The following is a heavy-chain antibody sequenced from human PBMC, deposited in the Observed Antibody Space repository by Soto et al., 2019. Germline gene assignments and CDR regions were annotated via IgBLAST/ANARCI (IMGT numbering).Heavy chain of an antibody. J-gene: IGHJ5*02. CDR1: GYTFSSST. V-gene: IGHV3-64D*08. CDR2: ISSNGSST. CDR3: VKDGIPPYCSGGSCLLGYWFDP. Sequence: GGSLRLSCSTSGYTFSSSTMHRVCQAVGKGLENISAISSNGSSTYCADTVKSRFTISRDNSKNTLYLQMSSLRVEDAAVYYCVKDGIPPYCSGGSCLLGYWFDPWGQGTLVTVFS. D-gene: IGHD2-15*01.